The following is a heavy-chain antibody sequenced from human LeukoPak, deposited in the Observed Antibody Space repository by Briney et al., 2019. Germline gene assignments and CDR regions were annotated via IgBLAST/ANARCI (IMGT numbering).Heavy chain of an antibody. V-gene: IGHV3-30*02. CDR3: AKNPPGGRWFYNWFDP. CDR1: GFTFSSYG. D-gene: IGHD3-10*01. Sequence: GGSLRLSCAASGFTFSSYGMHWVRQAPGKGLEWVAFIRYDGSNKYYADSVKGRFTISRDNSKNTLYLQMNSLRAEDTAVYYCAKNPPGGRWFYNWFDPWGQGTLVTVSS. CDR2: IRYDGSNK. J-gene: IGHJ5*02.